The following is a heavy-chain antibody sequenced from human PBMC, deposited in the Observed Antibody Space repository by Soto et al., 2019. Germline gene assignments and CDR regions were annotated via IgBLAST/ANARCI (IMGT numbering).Heavy chain of an antibody. CDR3: AREKGSGRSGYLKRGKYYYYYYMDV. Sequence: ASVKVSCKASGYTFTSYGISWVRQAPGQGLEWMGWISAYNGNTNYAQKLQGRVTMTTDTSTSTAYMELRSLRSDDTAVYYCAREKGSGRSGYLKRGKYYYYYYMDVWGKGTTVTVSS. D-gene: IGHD3-3*01. CDR2: ISAYNGNT. CDR1: GYTFTSYG. J-gene: IGHJ6*03. V-gene: IGHV1-18*01.